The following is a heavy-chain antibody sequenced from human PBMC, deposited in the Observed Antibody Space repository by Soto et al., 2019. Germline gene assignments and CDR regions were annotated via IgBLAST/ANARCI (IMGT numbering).Heavy chain of an antibody. V-gene: IGHV4-59*01. D-gene: IGHD3-3*01. CDR3: ARTYYDFWSGYWRWFDP. CDR1: GGSISSYY. J-gene: IGHJ5*02. Sequence: SETLSLTCTVSGGSISSYYWSWIRQPPGKGLEWIGYIYYSGSTNYNPSLKSRVTISVDTSKNQFSLKLSSVTAADTAVYYCARTYYDFWSGYWRWFDPWGQGTLVSASS. CDR2: IYYSGST.